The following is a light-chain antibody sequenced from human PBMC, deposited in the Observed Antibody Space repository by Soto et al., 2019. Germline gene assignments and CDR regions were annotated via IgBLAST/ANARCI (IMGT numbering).Light chain of an antibody. V-gene: IGKV3-11*01. Sequence: EIVLTQSPGTLSLSPGERANLSCRASQTVSTYLAWFQQKPGQAPRLLIYGASNRATGIPARFSGTGSGTDFTLTISSLEPEDFAVYYCQQRSNWPWSFGQGTKVDIK. J-gene: IGKJ1*01. CDR3: QQRSNWPWS. CDR1: QTVSTY. CDR2: GAS.